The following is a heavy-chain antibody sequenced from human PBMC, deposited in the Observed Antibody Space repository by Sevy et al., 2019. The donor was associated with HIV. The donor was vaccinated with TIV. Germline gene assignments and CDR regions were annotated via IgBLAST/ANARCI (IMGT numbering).Heavy chain of an antibody. CDR1: GFTFSSYA. CDR3: ALERLSSDVAEYFHN. CDR2: ISYDGSNK. J-gene: IGHJ1*01. Sequence: GGSLRLSCAASGFTFSSYAMHWVRQAPGKGLEWVAVISYDGSNKYYADSVKGRFTISRDNFQNSLFLQMNSLRPEDTAVYYCALERLSSDVAEYFHNWGQGTLVTVSS. D-gene: IGHD1-1*01. V-gene: IGHV3-30-3*01.